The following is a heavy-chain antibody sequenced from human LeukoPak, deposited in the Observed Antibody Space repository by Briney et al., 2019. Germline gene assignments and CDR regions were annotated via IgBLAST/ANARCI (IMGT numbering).Heavy chain of an antibody. Sequence: PGRSLRLSCAASGFTFDDYAMHWVRQAPGKGLEWVSGISWNSGSIGYADSVKGRFTISRDNAKNSLYQQMNSLRAEDMALYYCAKADGDSDAFDIWGQGTMVTVSS. V-gene: IGHV3-9*03. CDR2: ISWNSGSI. J-gene: IGHJ3*02. D-gene: IGHD4-17*01. CDR3: AKADGDSDAFDI. CDR1: GFTFDDYA.